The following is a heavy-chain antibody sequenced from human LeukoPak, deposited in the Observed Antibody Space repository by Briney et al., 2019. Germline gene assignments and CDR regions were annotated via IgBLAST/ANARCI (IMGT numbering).Heavy chain of an antibody. CDR2: ISYDGSNK. CDR3: AKDSGVAFDY. V-gene: IGHV3-30*04. Sequence: PGRSLRLSCAASGFTFSSYAMHWVRQAPGKGLEWVAVISYDGSNKYYADSVKGRFTISRDNSKNTLYLQMNSLRAEDTAVYYCAKDSGVAFDYWGQGTLVTVSS. D-gene: IGHD3-3*01. CDR1: GFTFSSYA. J-gene: IGHJ4*02.